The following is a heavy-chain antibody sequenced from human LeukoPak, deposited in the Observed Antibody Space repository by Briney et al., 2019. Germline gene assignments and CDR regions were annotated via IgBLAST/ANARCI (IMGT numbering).Heavy chain of an antibody. Sequence: ASVTVSCKASGYTFTSYGISWVRQAPGQGLEWMGWISAYNGNTNYAQKLQGRVTMATDTSTSTAYMELRSLRSDDTAVYYCARVHNSTVTPYYMDVWGKGTTVTVSS. D-gene: IGHD2/OR15-2a*01. CDR3: ARVHNSTVTPYYMDV. CDR2: ISAYNGNT. J-gene: IGHJ6*03. V-gene: IGHV1-18*01. CDR1: GYTFTSYG.